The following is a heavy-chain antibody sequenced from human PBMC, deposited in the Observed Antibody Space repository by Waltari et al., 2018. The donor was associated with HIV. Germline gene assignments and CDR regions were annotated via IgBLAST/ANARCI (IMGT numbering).Heavy chain of an antibody. V-gene: IGHV4-30-2*01. CDR3: ARVGRGYCGDECYYYYGLDV. D-gene: IGHD2-21*01. CDR1: GGSISGDGYS. J-gene: IGHJ6*02. CDR2: IDQSGNT. Sequence: QLQLQESGSGLVKPSQTLSLTCTVSGGSISGDGYSYSWIRQPPGKGLEWIGFIDQSGNTYYNPSHKSRVTISVDRSKNQFFLNLRSVSAADTAVYYCARVGRGYCGDECYYYYGLDVWGQGTTVIVSS.